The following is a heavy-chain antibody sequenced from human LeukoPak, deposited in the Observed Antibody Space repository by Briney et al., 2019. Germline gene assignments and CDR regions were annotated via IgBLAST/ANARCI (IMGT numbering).Heavy chain of an antibody. CDR2: ISGSGGST. CDR3: AKDSSYSSGWYSNVDY. V-gene: IGHV3-23*01. CDR1: GFTFSSYA. J-gene: IGHJ4*02. D-gene: IGHD6-19*01. Sequence: GGSLGLSCAASGFTFSSYAMSWVRQAPGKGLEWVSAISGSGGSTYYADSVKGRFTISRDNSKNTLYLQMNSLRAEDTAVYYCAKDSSYSSGWYSNVDYWGQGTLVTVSS.